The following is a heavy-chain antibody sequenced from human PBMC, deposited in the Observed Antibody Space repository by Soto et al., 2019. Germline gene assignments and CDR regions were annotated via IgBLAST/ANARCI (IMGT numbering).Heavy chain of an antibody. V-gene: IGHV4-4*02. CDR3: ARTSTSGTRFDD. CDR1: GGSISTSNW. J-gene: IGHJ4*02. CDR2: VYHSGST. D-gene: IGHD1-1*01. Sequence: SETLSLTCAVSGGSISTSNWWSWVRQPPGKGLEWIGEVYHSGSTNYNPSFKSRVAMSVDKSKNQFSLKLNSVTAADTALYYWARTSTSGTRFDDWGQGSLVTVSS.